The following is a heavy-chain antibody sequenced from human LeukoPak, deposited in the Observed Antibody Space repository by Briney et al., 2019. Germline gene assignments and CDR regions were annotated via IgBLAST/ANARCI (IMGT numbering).Heavy chain of an antibody. CDR1: GVTFSSYS. Sequence: PGGSLRLSCAASGVTFSSYSRNWVRQAPGKGLEWVSSISSSSSYIYYADSVNGRLTITRDNAKNSLYLQMNSLRAEDTAVYYCARRIAVAGTETNFDYWGQGTLVTVSS. CDR3: ARRIAVAGTETNFDY. D-gene: IGHD6-19*01. CDR2: ISSSSSYI. J-gene: IGHJ4*02. V-gene: IGHV3-21*01.